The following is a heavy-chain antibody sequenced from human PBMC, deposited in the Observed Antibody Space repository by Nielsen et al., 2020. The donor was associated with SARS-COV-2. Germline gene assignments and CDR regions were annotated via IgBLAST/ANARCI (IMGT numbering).Heavy chain of an antibody. CDR1: GYTFTSYG. CDR3: ARGTDDILTGYYKGGMDV. Sequence: ASVKVSCKASGYTFTSYGISWVRQAPGQGLEWMGWIGAYNGNTNYAQKLQGRVTMTTDTSTSTAYMELRSLRSDDTAVYYCARGTDDILTGYYKGGMDVWGQGTTVTVSS. CDR2: IGAYNGNT. J-gene: IGHJ6*02. D-gene: IGHD3-9*01. V-gene: IGHV1-18*01.